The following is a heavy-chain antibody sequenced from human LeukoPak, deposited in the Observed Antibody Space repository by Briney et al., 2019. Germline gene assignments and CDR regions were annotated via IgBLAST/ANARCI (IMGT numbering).Heavy chain of an antibody. V-gene: IGHV1-8*01. CDR2: MNPNSGNT. Sequence: VASVQVSCKASGYTFTSYDINWVRQATGQGLEWMGWMNPNSGNTGYAQKFQGGVTMTRNTSISTAYMELSSLRSEDTAVYYCARAVESWEPPDYWGQGTLVTVSS. D-gene: IGHD1-26*01. J-gene: IGHJ4*02. CDR3: ARAVESWEPPDY. CDR1: GYTFTSYD.